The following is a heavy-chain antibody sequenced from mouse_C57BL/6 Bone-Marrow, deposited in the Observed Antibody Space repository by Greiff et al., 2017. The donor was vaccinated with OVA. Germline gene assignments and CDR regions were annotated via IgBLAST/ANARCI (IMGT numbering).Heavy chain of an antibody. CDR1: GFSLTSYG. CDR2: IWGVGST. D-gene: IGHD2-4*01. J-gene: IGHJ3*01. Sequence: VKVVESGPGLVAPSQSLSITCTVSGFSLTSYGVDWVRQSPGKGLEWLGVIWGVGSTNYNSALKSRLSISKDNSKSQVFLKMNSLQTDDTAMYYCASIYYDYDWFAYWGQGTLVTVSA. V-gene: IGHV2-6*01. CDR3: ASIYYDYDWFAY.